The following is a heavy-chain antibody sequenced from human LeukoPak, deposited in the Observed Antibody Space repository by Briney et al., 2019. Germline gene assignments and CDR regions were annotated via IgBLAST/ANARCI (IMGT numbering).Heavy chain of an antibody. J-gene: IGHJ4*02. CDR3: ARSGSGMTGTTPADY. CDR2: IYHSGST. V-gene: IGHV4-38-2*02. CDR1: GYSISSGYY. Sequence: ETLSLTCTVSGYSISSGYYWGWIRQPPGKGLEWIGSIYHSGSTYYNPSLKSRVTISVDTSKNQFSLKLSSVTAADTAVYYCARSGSGMTGTTPADYWGQGTLVTVSS. D-gene: IGHD1-7*01.